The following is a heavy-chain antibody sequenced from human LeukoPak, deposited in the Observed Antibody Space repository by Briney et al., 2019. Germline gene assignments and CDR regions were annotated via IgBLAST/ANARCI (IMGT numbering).Heavy chain of an antibody. D-gene: IGHD4-17*01. V-gene: IGHV3-30*18. CDR1: GFTFSSYG. CDR3: AKDPTVNTRYYYYGMDV. J-gene: IGHJ6*02. CDR2: ISYDGSNK. Sequence: QTGGSLRLSCAASGFTFSSYGMHWVRQAPGKGLEWVAVISYDGSNKYYADSVKGRFTISRDNSKNTLYLQMNSLRAEDTAVYYCAKDPTVNTRYYYYGMDVWGQGTTVTVSS.